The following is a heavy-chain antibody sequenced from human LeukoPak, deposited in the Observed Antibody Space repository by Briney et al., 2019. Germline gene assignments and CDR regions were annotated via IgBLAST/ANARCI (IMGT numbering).Heavy chain of an antibody. J-gene: IGHJ4*02. Sequence: GRSLRLSCAASGFTFSSYGMHWVRQAPGKGLEGVAVIWYDGSNKYYADSVKGRFTISRDNSKNTLYLQMNSLRAEDTAVYYCARGGVAKIGIDYWGQGTLVTVSS. CDR3: ARGGVAKIGIDY. D-gene: IGHD5-12*01. CDR1: GFTFSSYG. V-gene: IGHV3-33*01. CDR2: IWYDGSNK.